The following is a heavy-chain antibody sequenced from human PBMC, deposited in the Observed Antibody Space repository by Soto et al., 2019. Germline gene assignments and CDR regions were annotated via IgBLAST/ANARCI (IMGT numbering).Heavy chain of an antibody. CDR1: GGSISSYY. V-gene: IGHV4-59*01. CDR2: IYYSGST. Sequence: PSETLSLTCTVSGGSISSYYWSWIRQPPGKGLEWIVYIYYSGSTNYNPSLKSRVTISVDTSKNQFSLKLSSVTAADTAVYYCARDGLVPAAINYGMDVWGQGTTVTVSS. J-gene: IGHJ6*02. CDR3: ARDGLVPAAINYGMDV. D-gene: IGHD2-2*01.